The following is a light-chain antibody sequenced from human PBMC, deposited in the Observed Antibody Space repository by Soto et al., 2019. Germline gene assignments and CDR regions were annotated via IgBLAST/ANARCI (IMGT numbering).Light chain of an antibody. V-gene: IGKV3-15*01. CDR1: QSVSGN. CDR2: GGS. J-gene: IGKJ5*01. CDR3: QQYNNWPPIT. Sequence: EIVMTQSPATLSVSQGQGATLSCRASQSVSGNLAGYQQKPAQAPRLLIYGGSTRATGIPARFSGSGSGTEFTLTISSLQSEDFAVYYCQQYNNWPPITFGQVTRLDIK.